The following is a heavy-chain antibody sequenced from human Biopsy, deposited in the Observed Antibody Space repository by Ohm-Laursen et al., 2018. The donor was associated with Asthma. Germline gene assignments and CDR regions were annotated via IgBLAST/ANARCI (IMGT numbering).Heavy chain of an antibody. V-gene: IGHV4-30-4*01. CDR1: GASIKTDDHY. Sequence: TLSLTCIVSGASIKTDDHYWSWLRQPPGKGLEWFGFIHYSGSTSYNPSLKGGVTISVDTSKNQFSLKLSSVTAADTAVYYCARASVAASSNWFDPWGQGILVTVSS. J-gene: IGHJ5*02. CDR2: IHYSGST. CDR3: ARASVAASSNWFDP. D-gene: IGHD6-19*01.